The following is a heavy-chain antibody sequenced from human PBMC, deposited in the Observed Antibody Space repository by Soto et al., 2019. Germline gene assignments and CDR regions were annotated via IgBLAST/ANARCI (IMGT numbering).Heavy chain of an antibody. D-gene: IGHD3-22*01. CDR2: ISYDGSNK. CDR3: AREGDSSGYYYIPAYYYYYGMDV. V-gene: IGHV3-30-3*01. Sequence: XGSLRLSCAASGFTXSSYAMHWVRQAPGKGLEWVAVISYDGSNKYYADSVKGRFTISRDNSKNTLYLQMNSLRAEDTAVYYCAREGDSSGYYYIPAYYYYYGMDVWGQGTTVTVSS. CDR1: GFTXSSYA. J-gene: IGHJ6*02.